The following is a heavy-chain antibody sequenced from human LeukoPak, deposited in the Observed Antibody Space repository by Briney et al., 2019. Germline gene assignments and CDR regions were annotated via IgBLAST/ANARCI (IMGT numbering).Heavy chain of an antibody. Sequence: SQTLSLTCAISGDSVSRNNIAWNWLRQSPSRGLEWLGRTYYKSQWYYDYAPSVRSRITINPDTSKNQFSLQLNSVSPEDTAVYYCARGRDVVVVPAADFDYWGQGIVVTVSS. CDR2: TYYKSQWYY. CDR1: GDSVSRNNIA. CDR3: ARGRDVVVVPAADFDY. D-gene: IGHD2-2*01. J-gene: IGHJ4*02. V-gene: IGHV6-1*01.